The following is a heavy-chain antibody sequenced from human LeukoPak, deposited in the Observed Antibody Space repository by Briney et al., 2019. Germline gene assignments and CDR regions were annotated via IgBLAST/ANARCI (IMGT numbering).Heavy chain of an antibody. CDR2: ISYDGGNK. Sequence: GGSLRLSCAASGFTFSSYAMHWVRQAPGKGLEWVAVISYDGGNKYYADSVKGRFTISRDNSKNTLYLQMNSLRAEDTAVYYCARDPCSGGSCYYYYGMDVWGQGTTVTVSS. CDR3: ARDPCSGGSCYYYYGMDV. CDR1: GFTFSSYA. V-gene: IGHV3-30-3*01. J-gene: IGHJ6*02. D-gene: IGHD2-15*01.